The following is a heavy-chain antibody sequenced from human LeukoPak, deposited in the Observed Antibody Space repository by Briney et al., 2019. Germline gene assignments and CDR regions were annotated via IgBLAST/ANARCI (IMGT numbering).Heavy chain of an antibody. CDR2: ISGSGDST. V-gene: IGHV3-23*01. D-gene: IGHD2-15*01. CDR1: GFTFSVYA. J-gene: IGHJ4*02. CDR3: AKEVVVLGYCSGGSCYPAFDY. Sequence: PGGSLRLSCAASGFTFSVYAMSWVRQAPGKGLEWVSGISGSGDSTFYADAVKGRFTISRDNSKNTLYLQMNSLRAEDTAVYYCAKEVVVLGYCSGGSCYPAFDYWGQGTLVTVSS.